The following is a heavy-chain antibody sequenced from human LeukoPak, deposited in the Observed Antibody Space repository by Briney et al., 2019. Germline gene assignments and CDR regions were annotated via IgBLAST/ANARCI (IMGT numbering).Heavy chain of an antibody. J-gene: IGHJ4*02. D-gene: IGHD2-15*01. CDR3: ARAVVVAAYLTPPFDY. Sequence: SETLSLTCTVSGGSISSYYWSWIRQPPGKGLEWIGYIYYSGSTNYNPSLKSRVTISVDTSKNQFSLKLSSVAAADTAVYYCARAVVVAAYLTPPFDYWGQGTLVTVSS. V-gene: IGHV4-59*01. CDR2: IYYSGST. CDR1: GGSISSYY.